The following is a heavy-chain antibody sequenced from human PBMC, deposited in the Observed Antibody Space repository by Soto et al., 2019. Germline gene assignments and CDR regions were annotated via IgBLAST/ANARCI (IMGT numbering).Heavy chain of an antibody. CDR3: ARWDVDTAMVNAFDI. CDR1: GGSIRRGGYY. CDR2: IYYSGST. D-gene: IGHD5-18*01. J-gene: IGHJ3*02. V-gene: IGHV4-31*03. Sequence: TLETLSHTCTVSGGSIRRGGYYWRWIRPHPGKGLEWIGYIYYSGSTYYNPSLKSRVTISVDTSKNQFSLKLSSVTAADTAVYYCARWDVDTAMVNAFDIWGQGTMVTVSS.